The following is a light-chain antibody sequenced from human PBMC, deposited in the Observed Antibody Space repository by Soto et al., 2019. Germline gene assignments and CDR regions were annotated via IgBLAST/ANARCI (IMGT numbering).Light chain of an antibody. Sequence: DIQMTQSPSALSASVGDRITITCRASQSISRWLAWYQQRPGKAPKLLISGASNLESGVPSRFSGSGSGTEFTLTISSLESEDFAVYYCQQYINGYTFGQGTKLEIK. V-gene: IGKV1-5*01. CDR3: QQYINGYT. CDR2: GAS. CDR1: QSISRW. J-gene: IGKJ2*01.